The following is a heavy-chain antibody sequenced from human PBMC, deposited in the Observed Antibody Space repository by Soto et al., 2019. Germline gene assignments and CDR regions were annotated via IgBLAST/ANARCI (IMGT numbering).Heavy chain of an antibody. V-gene: IGHV1-2*04. J-gene: IGHJ6*02. D-gene: IGHD3-3*01. Sequence: ASVKVSCKASGYSFTDYLIHWVRQAPGQGLEWLGRINPKSGGTSTAQKFQGWVTMTTDTSTSTASMELTRLTSDDTAIYYCARGDFPDFSTGVGFFFHNHDMDVGGQGTTVTVSS. CDR2: INPKSGGT. CDR1: GYSFTDYL. CDR3: ARGDFPDFSTGVGFFFHNHDMDV.